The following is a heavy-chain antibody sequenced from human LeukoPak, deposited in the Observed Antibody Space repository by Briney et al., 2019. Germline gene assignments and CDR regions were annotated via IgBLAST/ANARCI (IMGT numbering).Heavy chain of an antibody. J-gene: IGHJ4*02. Sequence: GSSVKVSCKASGGTFSSYAISWVRQAPGQGLEWMGGIIPIFGTANYAQKFQGRVTITADESTSTAYMELSSLRSEDTAVYYCARGFSDSSGYYFDYFDYWGQGTLVTVSS. CDR3: ARGFSDSSGYYFDYFDY. V-gene: IGHV1-69*01. CDR2: IIPIFGTA. CDR1: GGTFSSYA. D-gene: IGHD3-22*01.